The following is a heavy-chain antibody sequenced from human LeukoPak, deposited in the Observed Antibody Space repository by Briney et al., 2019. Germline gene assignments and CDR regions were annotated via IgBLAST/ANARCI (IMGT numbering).Heavy chain of an antibody. CDR3: ARGSSSGWYFIDY. CDR1: GFTVSSNY. D-gene: IGHD6-19*01. Sequence: PGGSLRLSCAASGFTVSSNYMSWVRQAPGKGLEWVSVIYSGGSTYYADSVKGRFTISRDNSKNTLYLQMNSLRAEDTAVYYCARGSSSGWYFIDYWGQGTLVTVSS. J-gene: IGHJ4*02. CDR2: IYSGGST. V-gene: IGHV3-53*01.